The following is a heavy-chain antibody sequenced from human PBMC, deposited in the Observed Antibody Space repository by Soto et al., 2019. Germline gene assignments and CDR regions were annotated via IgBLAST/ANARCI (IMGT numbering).Heavy chain of an antibody. CDR2: MNPNSGNT. J-gene: IGHJ5*02. Sequence: ASVKVSCKASGYTFTSYGINWVRQTIGQGLEWMGWMNPNSGNTGYAQKFQGRVTMTRNTSISTAYMELSSLRSEDTAVHYCARGHCGSGCNWFDPWGQGTLVTVSS. CDR3: ARGHCGSGCNWFDP. D-gene: IGHD6-19*01. V-gene: IGHV1-8*02. CDR1: GYTFTSYG.